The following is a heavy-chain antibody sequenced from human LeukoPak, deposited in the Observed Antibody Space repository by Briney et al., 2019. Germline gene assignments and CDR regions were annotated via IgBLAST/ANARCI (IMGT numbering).Heavy chain of an antibody. CDR2: ISYDGSNK. D-gene: IGHD6-19*01. V-gene: IGHV3-30-3*01. J-gene: IGHJ4*02. CDR1: GFTFSSYA. CDR3: ARDSVAVAGTYDY. Sequence: PGRSLRLSCAASGFTFSSYAMHWVRQAPGKGLEWVAVISYDGSNKYYADSVKGRFTISRDNSKNTLYLQINSLRAEDTAVYYCARDSVAVAGTYDYWGQGTLVTVSS.